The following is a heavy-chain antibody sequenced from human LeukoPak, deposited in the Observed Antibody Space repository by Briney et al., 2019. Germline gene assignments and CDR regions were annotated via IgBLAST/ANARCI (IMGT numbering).Heavy chain of an antibody. V-gene: IGHV3-53*01. CDR1: GFTVSSNS. J-gene: IGHJ4*02. CDR2: IYSGDT. D-gene: IGHD3-22*01. Sequence: PGGSLRLSCTVSGFTVSSNSMSWVRQAPGKGLEWVSFIYSGDTHYSDSVKGRFTISRDNSKNTLYLQMNSLRAEDTAVYYCAKDPASFYYDSSGYIDYWGQGTLVTVSS. CDR3: AKDPASFYYDSSGYIDY.